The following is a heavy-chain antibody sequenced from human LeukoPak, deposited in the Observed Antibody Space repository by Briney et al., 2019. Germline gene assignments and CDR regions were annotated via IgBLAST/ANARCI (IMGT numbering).Heavy chain of an antibody. CDR1: GGSFNGYY. CDR3: ARADYYGSGSYPP. J-gene: IGHJ4*02. D-gene: IGHD3-10*01. CDR2: INHSGST. Sequence: SETLSLTCAVYGGSFNGYYWSWIRQPQGKGLEWIGEINHSGSTNYNPSLKSRVTISVDTSKNQFSLKLSSVTAADTAVYYCARADYYGSGSYPPWGQGTLVTVSS. V-gene: IGHV4-34*01.